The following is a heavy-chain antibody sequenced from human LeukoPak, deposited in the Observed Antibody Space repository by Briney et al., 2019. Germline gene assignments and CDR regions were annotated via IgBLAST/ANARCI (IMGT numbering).Heavy chain of an antibody. CDR3: AKDRSSLGGFDP. J-gene: IGHJ5*02. Sequence: GGSLRLSCAASGFTFSSYGMHWVRQAPGKGLEWVAGIWYDGSNKYYADSVKGRFTISRDNSKNTLYLQMNSLRAEDTAVYYCAKDRSSLGGFDPWGQGTLVTVSS. CDR1: GFTFSSYG. D-gene: IGHD6-13*01. CDR2: IWYDGSNK. V-gene: IGHV3-33*06.